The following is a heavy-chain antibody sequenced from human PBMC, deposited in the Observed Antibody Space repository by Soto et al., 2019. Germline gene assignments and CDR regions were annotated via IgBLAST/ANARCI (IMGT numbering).Heavy chain of an antibody. Sequence: VQLVESGGGVVQPGRSLRLSCAASGFTFSSYGMHWVRQAPGKGLEWVAVIWYDGSNKYYADSVKGRFTISRDNSKNTLYLQMNSLRAEDTAVYYCAGNSYSSSWPYYFDYWGQGTLVTVSS. CDR2: IWYDGSNK. CDR1: GFTFSSYG. V-gene: IGHV3-33*01. D-gene: IGHD6-13*01. J-gene: IGHJ4*02. CDR3: AGNSYSSSWPYYFDY.